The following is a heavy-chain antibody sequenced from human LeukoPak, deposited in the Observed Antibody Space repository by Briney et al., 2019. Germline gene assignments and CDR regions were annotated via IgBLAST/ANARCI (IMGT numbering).Heavy chain of an antibody. CDR2: IYTSGST. Sequence: PSETLSLTCTVSGYSISSGYYWGWIRQPAGKGLEWIGRIYTSGSTNYNPSLKSRVTISVDTSKNQFSLKLSSVTAADTAVYYCARERAPIVVVPAARDFDYWGQGTLVTVSS. J-gene: IGHJ4*02. V-gene: IGHV4-61*02. D-gene: IGHD2-2*01. CDR1: GYSISSGYY. CDR3: ARERAPIVVVPAARDFDY.